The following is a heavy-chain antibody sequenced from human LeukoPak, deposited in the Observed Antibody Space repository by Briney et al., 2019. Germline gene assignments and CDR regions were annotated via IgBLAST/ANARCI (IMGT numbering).Heavy chain of an antibody. Sequence: TGGSLRLSCAASGFTFSSYAMTWIRQASGKGLEWVSTISETADTTYYADSVKGRFTISRDNSKNTLYLHMDSLRADDTAMYFCTRAGWVYWGQGTLVTVSS. CDR1: GFTFSSYA. CDR3: TRAGWVY. CDR2: ISETADTT. D-gene: IGHD1-26*01. J-gene: IGHJ4*02. V-gene: IGHV3-23*01.